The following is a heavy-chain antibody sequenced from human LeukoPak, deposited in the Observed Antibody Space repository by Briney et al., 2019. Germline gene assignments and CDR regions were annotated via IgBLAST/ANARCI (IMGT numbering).Heavy chain of an antibody. CDR2: IYYSGST. Sequence: PSETLSLTCTVSGGSISSGGYYWSWIRQHPGKGLEWIGYIYYSGSTYYNSSLKSRVTISVDTSKNQFSLKLSSVTAADTAVYYCARGGSFRYFDYWGQGTLVTVSS. CDR3: ARGGSFRYFDY. D-gene: IGHD3-10*01. V-gene: IGHV4-31*03. J-gene: IGHJ4*02. CDR1: GGSISSGGYY.